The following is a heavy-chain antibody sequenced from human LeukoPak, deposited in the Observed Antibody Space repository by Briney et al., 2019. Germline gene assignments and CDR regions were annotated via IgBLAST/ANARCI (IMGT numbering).Heavy chain of an antibody. J-gene: IGHJ5*02. CDR1: GFTFSSYG. Sequence: GGSLRLSCAASGFTFSSYGMHWVRQAPGKGLEWVAVISYDGSNKYYADSVKGRFTISRDNSKNTLYLQMNSLRAEDTAVYYCAKRGDSYGYYWFDPWGQGTLVTVSS. D-gene: IGHD5-18*01. CDR2: ISYDGSNK. V-gene: IGHV3-30*18. CDR3: AKRGDSYGYYWFDP.